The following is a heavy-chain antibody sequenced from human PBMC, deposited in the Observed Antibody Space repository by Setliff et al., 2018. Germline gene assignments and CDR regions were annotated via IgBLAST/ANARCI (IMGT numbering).Heavy chain of an antibody. Sequence: TLSLTCNVSGGSISSDYWSWIRQPPGKALEWIGYFYHSASSNYNPSLKGRVTMSADTSKNQLYLSLTSVSVADTAMYYCARSHYYASGNSHYYYMDVWGKGTAVTVSS. D-gene: IGHD3-10*01. CDR1: GGSISSDY. CDR2: FYHSASS. CDR3: ARSHYYASGNSHYYYMDV. V-gene: IGHV4-59*08. J-gene: IGHJ6*03.